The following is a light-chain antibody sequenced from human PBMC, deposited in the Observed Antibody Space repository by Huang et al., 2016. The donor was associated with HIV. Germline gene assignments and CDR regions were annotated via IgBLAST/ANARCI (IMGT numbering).Light chain of an antibody. J-gene: IGKJ1*01. CDR3: QQYNSYSWT. CDR2: KAS. Sequence: DIQMTQSPSTLSASVGDRVTITCRASQSISSWLAWYQKKPGKAPKLLINKASSLERGVPSRFSGRGSGTEFTLTSSSLQPDDFATYYCQQYNSYSWTFGQGTKVEIK. V-gene: IGKV1-5*03. CDR1: QSISSW.